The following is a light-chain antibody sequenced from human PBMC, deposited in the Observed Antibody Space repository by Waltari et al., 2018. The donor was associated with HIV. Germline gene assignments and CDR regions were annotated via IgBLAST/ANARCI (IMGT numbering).Light chain of an antibody. Sequence: QSVLTQPPSVSAVPGQKVTISCSGSSSNIGNNYVSWYQQLPGTAPKLLIHDNNWRPAGIPDRFSCSRSRTSAPLGFPGLQTGDGAVYYCGSGDGILGAVVFGGGTKLTVL. CDR3: GSGDGILGAVV. V-gene: IGLV1-51*01. CDR2: DNN. J-gene: IGLJ2*01. CDR1: SSNIGNNY.